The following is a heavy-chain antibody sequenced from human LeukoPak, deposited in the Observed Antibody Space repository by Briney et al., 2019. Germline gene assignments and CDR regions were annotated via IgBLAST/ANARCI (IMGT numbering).Heavy chain of an antibody. CDR3: ATDGAGFDT. Sequence: PGGSLRLSCAASGFTFSSYAMTWVRQAPDKGLEWVSAISGSDGSTYYADSVKGRFTISRDDSQNTLYLQMNNLRAEDTAVYYCATDGAGFDTWGQGVLVTVSS. V-gene: IGHV3-23*01. J-gene: IGHJ5*02. CDR1: GFTFSSYA. CDR2: ISGSDGST.